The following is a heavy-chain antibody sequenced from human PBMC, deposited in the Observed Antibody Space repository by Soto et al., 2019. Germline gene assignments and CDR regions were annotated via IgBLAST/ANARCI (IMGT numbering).Heavy chain of an antibody. D-gene: IGHD2-2*02. V-gene: IGHV3-48*01. Sequence: EVQLAESGGGLVQPGGSLRLSCAASGFTFSTYSMNWVRQAPGKGLEWVSFISSTGETVYYADSLKGRFTISRENAKNSLNLQMNSLRAEDTAVYYCTRDVRYPDYWGQGTLVTVSS. J-gene: IGHJ4*02. CDR3: TRDVRYPDY. CDR2: ISSTGETV. CDR1: GFTFSTYS.